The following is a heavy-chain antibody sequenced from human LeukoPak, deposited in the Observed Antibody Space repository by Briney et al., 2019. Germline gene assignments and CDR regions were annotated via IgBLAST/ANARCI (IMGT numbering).Heavy chain of an antibody. V-gene: IGHV3-23*01. Sequence: GGSLRLSCAASGFTFSSYAMSWVRQAPGKGLEWVSAISGSGGSTYYADSVKGRFTISRDNSKSTLYLQMNSLRAEDTAVYYCAKVTVEDGSSWYYFDYWGQGTLVTVSS. CDR2: ISGSGGST. D-gene: IGHD6-13*01. CDR1: GFTFSSYA. J-gene: IGHJ4*02. CDR3: AKVTVEDGSSWYYFDY.